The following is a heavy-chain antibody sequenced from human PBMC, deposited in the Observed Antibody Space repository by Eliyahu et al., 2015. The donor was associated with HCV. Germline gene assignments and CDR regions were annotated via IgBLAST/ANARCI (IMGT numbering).Heavy chain of an antibody. V-gene: IGHV3-33*08. D-gene: IGHD6-13*01. J-gene: IGHJ4*02. CDR1: GFTFSSYG. Sequence: QVQLVESGGGVVQPGRSLRLSCAASGFTFSSYGMHWVRQAPGKGLERVAVIWYDGSNKNYADSVKGRFTISRDNSKNTLYLQMNSLRAEDTAVYYCARDQIYSSSWYFDYWGQGTLVTVSS. CDR2: IWYDGSNK. CDR3: ARDQIYSSSWYFDY.